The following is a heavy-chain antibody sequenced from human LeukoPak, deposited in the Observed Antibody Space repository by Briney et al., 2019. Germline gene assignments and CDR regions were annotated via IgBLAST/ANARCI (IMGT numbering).Heavy chain of an antibody. CDR3: ARVDCGGDCYSPPDY. V-gene: IGHV3-53*01. D-gene: IGHD2-21*01. CDR1: GFTVSSNY. J-gene: IGHJ4*02. Sequence: GGSLRLSCAASGFTVSSNYMSWVRQAPGKGLEWVSVIYSGGSTYYADSVKGRFTISRDNAKNTLYLQMNSLRAEDTAVYYCARVDCGGDCYSPPDYWGQGTLVTVSS. CDR2: IYSGGST.